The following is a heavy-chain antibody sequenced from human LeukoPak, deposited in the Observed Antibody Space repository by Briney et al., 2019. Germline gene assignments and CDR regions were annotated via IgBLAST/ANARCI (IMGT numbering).Heavy chain of an antibody. D-gene: IGHD3-10*01. CDR1: GFTVSTNY. J-gene: IGHJ6*02. V-gene: IGHV3-7*05. Sequence: PGGSLRLSCAASGFTVSTNYMSWVRQAPGKGLEWVANIKQNGSEKYYVDSVKGRFTISRDNARNSLHLQMNSLRAEDTAVYYCARDGYYGLGTDYYGMDVWGQGTTVTASS. CDR2: IKQNGSEK. CDR3: ARDGYYGLGTDYYGMDV.